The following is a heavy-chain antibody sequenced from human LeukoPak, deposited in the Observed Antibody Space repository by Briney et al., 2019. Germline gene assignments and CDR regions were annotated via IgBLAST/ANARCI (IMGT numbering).Heavy chain of an antibody. CDR3: AKDYDSYDSSGYGPPNY. D-gene: IGHD3-22*01. V-gene: IGHV3-30*04. CDR2: ISYDGSNK. CDR1: GFTFSSYA. J-gene: IGHJ4*02. Sequence: PGRSLRLSCAASGFTFSSYAMHWVRQAPGKGLEWVAVISYDGSNKYYADSVKGRFTISRDNTNNTLYLQMNSLRAEYTAVYYCAKDYDSYDSSGYGPPNYWGQETLLTVAS.